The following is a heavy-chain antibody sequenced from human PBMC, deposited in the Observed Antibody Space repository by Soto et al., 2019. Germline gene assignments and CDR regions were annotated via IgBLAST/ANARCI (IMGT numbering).Heavy chain of an antibody. J-gene: IGHJ6*02. D-gene: IGHD6-6*01. CDR3: AREKARQQLGGNFNYGIDV. CDR1: GGTFGNSA. V-gene: IGHV1-69*12. CDR2: IIPIFPTP. Sequence: QVQLVQSGAEVKKPGSSVTVSCKASGGTFGNSAISWVRQSPGQGLEWMGGIIPIFPTPDYAQKFQGRVTITADETTCTDYMKLTSLLSEDTVVYYGAREKARQQLGGNFNYGIDVWGQGTTVTVSS.